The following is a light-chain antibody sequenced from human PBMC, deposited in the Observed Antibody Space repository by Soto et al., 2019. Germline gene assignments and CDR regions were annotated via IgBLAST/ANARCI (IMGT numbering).Light chain of an antibody. Sequence: EIVLTQSPATLSASPGERATLSCWAGQSVSSNLAWYQQKPGQPPRLLIYGASSRATGIPDRFSGSGSGTDFTLTISRLEPEDFAVYYCQQYGSSPPITFGQGTRLEIK. J-gene: IGKJ5*01. CDR1: QSVSSN. CDR3: QQYGSSPPIT. V-gene: IGKV3-20*01. CDR2: GAS.